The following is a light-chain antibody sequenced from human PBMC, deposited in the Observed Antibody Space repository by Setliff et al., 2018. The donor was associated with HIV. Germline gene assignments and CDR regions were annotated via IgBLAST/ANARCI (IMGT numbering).Light chain of an antibody. CDR3: CSYAGTSTYV. CDR1: SSDVGNYNL. CDR2: EVS. J-gene: IGLJ1*01. V-gene: IGLV2-23*02. Sequence: QSALTQPASVSGSPGQSITISCTGTSSDVGNYNLVSWYQQHPGKAPKLMICEVSKRPSGVSNRFSGSKSGNTASLTISGLQAEDEADYYCCSYAGTSTYVFGTGTKVTVL.